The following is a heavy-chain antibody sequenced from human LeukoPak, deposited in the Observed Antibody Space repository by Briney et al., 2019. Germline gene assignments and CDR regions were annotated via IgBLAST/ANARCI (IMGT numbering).Heavy chain of an antibody. CDR1: GGSISSSNYY. Sequence: SETLSLTCSVSGGSISSSNYYWGWIRQPPGKGLEWIGTIHYSGSTYDNPSLKSRVTISVDTSKNQFSLKLSSVTAADTAVYYCARQIYCSSTSCYEGVDWFDPWGQGTLVTVSS. J-gene: IGHJ5*02. CDR2: IHYSGST. D-gene: IGHD2-2*01. V-gene: IGHV4-39*07. CDR3: ARQIYCSSTSCYEGVDWFDP.